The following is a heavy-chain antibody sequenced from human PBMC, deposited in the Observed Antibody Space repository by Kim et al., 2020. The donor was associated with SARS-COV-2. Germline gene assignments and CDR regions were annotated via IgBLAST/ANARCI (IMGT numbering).Heavy chain of an antibody. Sequence: SRVTISLDTSKNQFSLKLRSVTAADTAVYYCARGGPYYDILTGSLYGMDVWGQGTTVTVSS. D-gene: IGHD3-9*01. CDR3: ARGGPYYDILTGSLYGMDV. J-gene: IGHJ6*02. V-gene: IGHV4-59*09.